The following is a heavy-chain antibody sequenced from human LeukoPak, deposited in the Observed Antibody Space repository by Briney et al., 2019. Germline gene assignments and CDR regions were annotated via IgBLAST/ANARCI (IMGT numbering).Heavy chain of an antibody. CDR3: ARGFYYDSSGYYYPLDY. CDR2: IKPDSGET. D-gene: IGHD3-22*01. Sequence: ASVKVSCKASGYTFTGYYMHWLRQAPGQGLEWMGWIKPDSGETNYAQKFQGRVTMTRDRSTGTVYMELSSLRSEDTAVYYCARGFYYDSSGYYYPLDYWGQGTLVTVSS. V-gene: IGHV1-2*02. CDR1: GYTFTGYY. J-gene: IGHJ4*02.